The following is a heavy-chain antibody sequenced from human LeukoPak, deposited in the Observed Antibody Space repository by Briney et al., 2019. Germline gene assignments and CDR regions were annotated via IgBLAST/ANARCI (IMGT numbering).Heavy chain of an antibody. Sequence: GESLKISCKGSGYSFTSYWIGWVRQMPGKGLEWMGIIYPGDSDTRYSPSFQGQVTISADKSISTAYLQWSSLKASDTAMYYCARAPITYYYDSSGFGAFDIWGQGTMVTVSS. J-gene: IGHJ3*02. D-gene: IGHD3-22*01. V-gene: IGHV5-51*01. CDR2: IYPGDSDT. CDR1: GYSFTSYW. CDR3: ARAPITYYYDSSGFGAFDI.